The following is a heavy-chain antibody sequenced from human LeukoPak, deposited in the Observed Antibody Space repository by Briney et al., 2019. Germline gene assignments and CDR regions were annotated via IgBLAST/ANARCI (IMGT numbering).Heavy chain of an antibody. J-gene: IGHJ4*02. CDR1: GYTFASYD. CDR3: ARGPPNWGYDY. CDR2: MSPNSGDT. Sequence: ASVKVSCKASGYTFASYDFNWVRQATGQRPEWMGWMSPNSGDTGYAQKFQDRVTMTRNTSISTAYMELSSLRSDDTAVYYCARGPPNWGYDYWGPGTLVAVSS. D-gene: IGHD7-27*01. V-gene: IGHV1-8*01.